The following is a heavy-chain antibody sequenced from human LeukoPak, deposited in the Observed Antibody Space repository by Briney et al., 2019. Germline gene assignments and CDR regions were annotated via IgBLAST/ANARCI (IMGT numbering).Heavy chain of an antibody. CDR3: ARGQRITIFGVAIHY. D-gene: IGHD3-3*01. J-gene: IGHJ4*02. Sequence: GASVKVSCKASGYTFTGYYMHWVRQATGQGLEWMGWINPNSGGTNYAQKFQGRVTMARDTSISTAYMELSRLRSDDTAVYYCARGQRITIFGVAIHYWGQGTLVTVSS. CDR1: GYTFTGYY. V-gene: IGHV1-2*02. CDR2: INPNSGGT.